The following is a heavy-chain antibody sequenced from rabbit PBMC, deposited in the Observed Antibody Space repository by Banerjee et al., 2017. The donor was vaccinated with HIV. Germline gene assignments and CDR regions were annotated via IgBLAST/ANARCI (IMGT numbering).Heavy chain of an antibody. CDR2: IDTSNGNT. CDR1: GFSFSSSYY. J-gene: IGHJ4*01. D-gene: IGHD4-1*01. Sequence: QEQLVESGGGLVQPGASLTLTCTASGFSFSSSYYMWWVRQAPGKGLEWIACIDTSNGNTCYASWAKGRFTISKTSSTTVTLQMTSLTAADTATYFCARGGDSSGWGKNLWGPGTLVTVS. V-gene: IGHV1S45*01. CDR3: ARGGDSSGWGKNL.